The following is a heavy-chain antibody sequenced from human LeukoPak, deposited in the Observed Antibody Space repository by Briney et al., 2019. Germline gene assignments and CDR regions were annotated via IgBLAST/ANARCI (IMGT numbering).Heavy chain of an antibody. CDR1: GFTFSSYE. D-gene: IGHD3-16*02. CDR2: ISRSGFTI. V-gene: IGHV3-48*03. J-gene: IGHJ4*02. CDR3: ARGGKGDYRHYYFDY. Sequence: PGGSLRLSCAASGFTFSSYEMNWVRQAPGKGLVWVSYISRSGFTIHYADSVKGRFTISRENPKNSLYLQMNSLRAEETAIYYCARGGKGDYRHYYFDYWGQGTLVTVSS.